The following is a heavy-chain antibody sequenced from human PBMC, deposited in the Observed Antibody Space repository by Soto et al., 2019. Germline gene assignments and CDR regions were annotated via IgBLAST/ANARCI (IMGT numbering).Heavy chain of an antibody. CDR2: ISGSADST. CDR1: GFTFRSYA. J-gene: IGHJ4*02. Sequence: PGGSLRLSCAASGFTFRSYAINWVRQAPGKGLEWVSGISGSADSTYFADSVRGRFTISRDNSKSTLYLQMNSLRVEDTAIYYCAKAVGTTIDFAHFDFWGQGTLVTVSS. D-gene: IGHD1-26*01. CDR3: AKAVGTTIDFAHFDF. V-gene: IGHV3-23*01.